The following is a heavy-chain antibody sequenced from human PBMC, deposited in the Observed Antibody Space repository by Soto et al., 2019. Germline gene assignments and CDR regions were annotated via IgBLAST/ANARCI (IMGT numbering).Heavy chain of an antibody. CDR2: INPNSGGT. D-gene: IGHD5-12*01. CDR1: GYTFTGYY. Sequence: ASVKVSCKASGYTFTGYYMHWVRQAPGQGLEWMGWINPNSGGTNYAQKFQGWVTMTTDKSTSTAYMELSRLRSDDTAVYYCARGGNIVATIPWFDPWGQGTLVTVSS. CDR3: ARGGNIVATIPWFDP. V-gene: IGHV1-2*04. J-gene: IGHJ5*02.